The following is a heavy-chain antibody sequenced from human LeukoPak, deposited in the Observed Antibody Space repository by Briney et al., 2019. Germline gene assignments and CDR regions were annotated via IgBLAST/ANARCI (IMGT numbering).Heavy chain of an antibody. D-gene: IGHD3-9*01. CDR1: GGSISSYY. CDR3: ARVKASYDILAGYYRVDAFDI. CDR2: IYYSGST. Sequence: SETLSLTCTVSGGSISSYYWSWIRQPPGKGLEWIGYIYYSGSTSYNPSLKSRVTMSVDTSKNQFSLKLSSVTAADTAVYYCARVKASYDILAGYYRVDAFDIWGQGTMVTVSS. V-gene: IGHV4-59*12. J-gene: IGHJ3*02.